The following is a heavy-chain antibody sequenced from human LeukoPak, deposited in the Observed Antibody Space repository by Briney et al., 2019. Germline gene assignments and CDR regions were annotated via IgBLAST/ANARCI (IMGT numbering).Heavy chain of an antibody. V-gene: IGHV3-20*04. D-gene: IGHD5-18*01. J-gene: IGHJ3*02. Sequence: GGSLRLSCAASGFTFSSYNMNWVRQAPGKGLEWVSGINWNGGSTGYADSVKGRFTISRDNAKNSLYLQMNSLRAEDTALYYCARERRIQLWSNNDAFDIWGQGTMVTVSS. CDR2: INWNGGST. CDR1: GFTFSSYN. CDR3: ARERRIQLWSNNDAFDI.